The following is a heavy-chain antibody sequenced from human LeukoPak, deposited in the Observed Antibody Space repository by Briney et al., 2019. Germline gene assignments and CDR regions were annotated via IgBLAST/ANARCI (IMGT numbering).Heavy chain of an antibody. CDR3: AINYYDSSSGY. Sequence: PGGSLRLSCGASGFTFSSYWMHWVRQAPGKGLVWVSRINSDGSSTSYADSVKGRFTISRDNAKNTLDLQMNSVRAEDTAVYYCAINYYDSSSGYWGQGTLVTVSS. J-gene: IGHJ4*02. D-gene: IGHD3-10*01. V-gene: IGHV3-74*01. CDR1: GFTFSSYW. CDR2: INSDGSST.